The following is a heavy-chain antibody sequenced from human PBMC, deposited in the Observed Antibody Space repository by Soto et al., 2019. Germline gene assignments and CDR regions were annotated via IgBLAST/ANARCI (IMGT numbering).Heavy chain of an antibody. J-gene: IGHJ6*02. CDR1: GGTFSSYA. V-gene: IGHV1-69*13. D-gene: IGHD2-2*01. CDR3: ARSLYCSRTSFYRYYYYFGMDV. Sequence: ASVKVSCKASGGTFSSYAISWVRQAPGQGLEWMGGIIPIFGTANYAQKFQGRVTITADESTSTAYMELSSLRSEDTAVYYCARSLYCSRTSFYRYYYYFGMDVWGQGTTVTVYS. CDR2: IIPIFGTA.